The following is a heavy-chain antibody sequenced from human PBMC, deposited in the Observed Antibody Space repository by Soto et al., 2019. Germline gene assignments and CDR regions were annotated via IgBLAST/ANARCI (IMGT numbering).Heavy chain of an antibody. CDR1: GGSISSGGYY. CDR2: IYYSGIT. J-gene: IGHJ5*02. CDR3: ARVPRSYYGSETNWFDP. Sequence: QVQLQESGPGLVKPSQTLSLTCTVSGGSISSGGYYWSWIRQHPGKGPEWIGYIYYSGITYYNPSLKSRVTISVDTSKNQFSLKLSSVTAADTAVYYCARVPRSYYGSETNWFDPWGQGTLVTVSS. D-gene: IGHD3-10*01. V-gene: IGHV4-31*03.